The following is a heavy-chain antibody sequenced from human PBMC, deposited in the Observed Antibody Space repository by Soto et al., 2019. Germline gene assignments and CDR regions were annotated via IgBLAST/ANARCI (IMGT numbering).Heavy chain of an antibody. D-gene: IGHD1-26*01. J-gene: IGHJ4*02. Sequence: QVLVVQSGAEVKKPGSSVKVSCKVSGGTFNLYAMSWVRQAPGQGLEWMGGIIPSFNTAKYAQKFQGRVTITADEATSTAYMELSSLRSEYTAVYFCASGTFTLSGNYFDYWGQGTLVPVSS. V-gene: IGHV1-69*01. CDR2: IIPSFNTA. CDR3: ASGTFTLSGNYFDY. CDR1: GGTFNLYA.